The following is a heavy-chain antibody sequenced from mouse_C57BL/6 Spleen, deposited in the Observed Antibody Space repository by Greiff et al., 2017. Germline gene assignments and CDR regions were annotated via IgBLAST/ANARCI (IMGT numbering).Heavy chain of an antibody. CDR3: VRQRFAY. Sequence: EVHLVESGGGLVQPKGSLKLSCAASGFSFNTYAMNWVRQAPGKGLEWVARIRSKSNNHATYYADSVKDRFTITRDDTESMLYLQMNNLKTEDTAMYYCVRQRFAYWGQGTLVTVSA. J-gene: IGHJ3*01. CDR2: IRSKSNNHAT. CDR1: GFSFNTYA. V-gene: IGHV10-1*01.